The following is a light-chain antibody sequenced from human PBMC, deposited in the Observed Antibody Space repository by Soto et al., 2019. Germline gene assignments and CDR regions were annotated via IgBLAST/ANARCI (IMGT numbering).Light chain of an antibody. CDR3: HQYNNWPPLT. CDR1: QSVSSN. J-gene: IGKJ4*01. V-gene: IGKV3-15*01. CDR2: GAS. Sequence: EIVMTQSPATLSVSPGERATLSCRASQSVSSNLAWYQQKPGQAPRLLIYGASTRATGIPARFSGSGSGTEFTLTISSLQSEDFADYYCHQYNNWPPLTFGGGTKVEIK.